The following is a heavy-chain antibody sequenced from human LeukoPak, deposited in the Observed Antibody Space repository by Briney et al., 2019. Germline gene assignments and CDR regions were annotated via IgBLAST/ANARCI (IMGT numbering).Heavy chain of an antibody. CDR3: ARRRYIVVVTFDY. CDR1: GGSFSGYY. D-gene: IGHD3-22*01. CDR2: INHSGST. J-gene: IGHJ4*02. Sequence: SETLSLTCAVYGGSFSGYYWSWIRQPPGKGLEWIGEINHSGSTNYNPSLKGRVTISVDTSKNQFSLKLSSVTAADTAVYYCARRRYIVVVTFDYWGQGTLVTVSS. V-gene: IGHV4-34*01.